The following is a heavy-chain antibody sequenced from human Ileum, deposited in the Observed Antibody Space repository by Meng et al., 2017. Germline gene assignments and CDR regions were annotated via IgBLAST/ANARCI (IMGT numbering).Heavy chain of an antibody. CDR3: VRSLDLWGNYRHFDY. CDR2: ISPYNGVT. V-gene: IGHV1-2*02. Sequence: ASVKVSCKASGYSFSDYYIHWVRQAPGQGLEWMGWISPYNGVTNYAQKFQGRVAMTKDTSITTSYMDLSRLSSDDTAMYYCVRSLDLWGNYRHFDYWGHGTLVTVSS. CDR1: GYSFSDYY. D-gene: IGHD3-16*02. J-gene: IGHJ4*01.